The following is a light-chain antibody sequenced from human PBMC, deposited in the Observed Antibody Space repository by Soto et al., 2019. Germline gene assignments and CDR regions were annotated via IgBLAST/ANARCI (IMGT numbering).Light chain of an antibody. CDR3: QSYDSSLNRV. CDR2: GDN. Sequence: QSALPQPPSVSGAPGQRITISCTGSSSNIGANYDVHWYRQVPGTAPKLLMSGDNNRPSGVADRFSGSKSGTSASLAITRLQAEDEADYYCQSYDSSLNRVFGTGTKVTVL. J-gene: IGLJ1*01. V-gene: IGLV1-40*01. CDR1: SSNIGANYD.